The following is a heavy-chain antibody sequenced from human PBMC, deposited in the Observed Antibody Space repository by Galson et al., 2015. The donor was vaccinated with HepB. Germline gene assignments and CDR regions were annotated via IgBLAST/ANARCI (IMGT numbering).Heavy chain of an antibody. CDR3: TRDVGGGYSYYED. CDR2: IKPDGSAT. J-gene: IGHJ4*02. V-gene: IGHV3-7*03. CDR1: GFTFGDSW. Sequence: SLRLSCAASGFTFGDSWMTWIRQAPGKGLEWVANIKPDGSATYFVDSVRGRFTMSRDNTKNSLYLQMNSLRAEDTAVYYCTRDVGGGYSYYEDWGQGTLVTVSS. D-gene: IGHD5-18*01.